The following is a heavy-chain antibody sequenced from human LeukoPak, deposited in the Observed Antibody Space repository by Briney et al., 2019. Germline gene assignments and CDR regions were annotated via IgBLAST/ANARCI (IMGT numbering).Heavy chain of an antibody. V-gene: IGHV3-30*04. CDR3: ARAHLDDEIQLWLRVLTPDY. Sequence: PGGSLRLSGAASGFTFSSYAMHWVRQAPGKGLEWVAVISYDGSNKYYADSVKGRFTISRDNSKNTLYLQMNSLRAEDTAVYYCARAHLDDEIQLWLRVLTPDYWGQGTLVTVSS. D-gene: IGHD5-18*01. J-gene: IGHJ4*02. CDR1: GFTFSSYA. CDR2: ISYDGSNK.